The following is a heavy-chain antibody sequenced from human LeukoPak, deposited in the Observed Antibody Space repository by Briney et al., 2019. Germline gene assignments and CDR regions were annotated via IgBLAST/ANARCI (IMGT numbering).Heavy chain of an antibody. CDR1: GGSISSYY. D-gene: IGHD6-19*01. J-gene: IGHJ4*02. CDR2: IYYSGST. Sequence: PSETLSLTCTVSGGSISSYYWSWIRQPPGKGLEWIGYIYYSGSTNYNPSLKSRVTISVDTSKNQFSLKLSSVTAADTAVYYCARYSGEQWLVHDYWGQGTLVTVSS. V-gene: IGHV4-59*08. CDR3: ARYSGEQWLVHDY.